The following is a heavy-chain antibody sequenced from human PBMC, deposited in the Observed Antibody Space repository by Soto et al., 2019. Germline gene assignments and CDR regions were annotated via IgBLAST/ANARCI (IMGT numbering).Heavy chain of an antibody. J-gene: IGHJ4*02. CDR1: VDSVSSNSAA. CDR3: ARAYTLTGSSYGFYYFDY. D-gene: IGHD5-18*01. V-gene: IGHV6-1*01. Sequence: SXTLSLTCAISVDSVSSNSAAWNWIMQSPSRGLEWLGRTYYRSKWYNDYAVSVKSRITINPDTSKNQFSLQLNSVTPEDTAVYYCARAYTLTGSSYGFYYFDYWGQGTLVTVSS. CDR2: TYYRSKWYN.